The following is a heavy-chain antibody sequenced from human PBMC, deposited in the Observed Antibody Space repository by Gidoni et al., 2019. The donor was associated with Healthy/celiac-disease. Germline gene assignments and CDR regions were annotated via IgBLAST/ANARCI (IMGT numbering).Heavy chain of an antibody. CDR1: GGSISRSSYY. Sequence: QLQLQESGPGLVKPSETLSLTCTVSGGSISRSSYYWGWIRQPPGKGLEWIGSIYYSGSTYYNPSLKSRVTISVDTSKNQFSLKLSSVTAADTAVYYCARRGGGREGYRAAAGTWDYWGQGTLVTVSS. V-gene: IGHV4-39*01. D-gene: IGHD6-13*01. CDR3: ARRGGGREGYRAAAGTWDY. CDR2: IYYSGST. J-gene: IGHJ4*02.